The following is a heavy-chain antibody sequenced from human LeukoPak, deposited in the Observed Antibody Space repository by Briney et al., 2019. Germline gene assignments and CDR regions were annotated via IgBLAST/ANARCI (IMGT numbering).Heavy chain of an antibody. Sequence: PGGSLRLSCAASGFTFDDYGMSWVRQAPGKGLEWVSGINWNGGSTGYADSVKGRFTISRDNSKNTLYLQMKSLRAEDTAVYYCAKELYGWYYDYWGQGTLVTVSS. CDR3: AKELYGWYYDY. J-gene: IGHJ4*02. CDR2: INWNGGST. V-gene: IGHV3-20*04. D-gene: IGHD6-19*01. CDR1: GFTFDDYG.